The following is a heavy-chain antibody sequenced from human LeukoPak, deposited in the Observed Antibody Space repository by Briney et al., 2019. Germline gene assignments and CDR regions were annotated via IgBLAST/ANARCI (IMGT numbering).Heavy chain of an antibody. CDR2: INAGNGNT. CDR3: ARISGVVLSDAFDI. V-gene: IGHV1-3*01. Sequence: ASVKVSCKASGYTCTSYAMHWVRQAPGQRLEWMGWINAGNGNTKYSQKFQGRVTITRDTSASTAYMELSSLRSEDTAVYYCARISGVVLSDAFDIWGQGTMVTVSS. J-gene: IGHJ3*02. CDR1: GYTCTSYA. D-gene: IGHD3-3*01.